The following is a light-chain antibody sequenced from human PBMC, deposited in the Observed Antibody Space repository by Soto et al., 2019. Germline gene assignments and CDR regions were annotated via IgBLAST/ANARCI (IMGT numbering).Light chain of an antibody. V-gene: IGKV1-9*01. CDR3: QQLNTYRLT. Sequence: DIQLTQSPSFLSASVGDRVTITCRASQGISSYFAWYQQKPGKDPKLLIYAVSTLKSGVPSRFSGSASGTEFTLTISSLQPEDFATYYCQQLNTYRLTFGGGTKVEIK. CDR1: QGISSY. J-gene: IGKJ4*01. CDR2: AVS.